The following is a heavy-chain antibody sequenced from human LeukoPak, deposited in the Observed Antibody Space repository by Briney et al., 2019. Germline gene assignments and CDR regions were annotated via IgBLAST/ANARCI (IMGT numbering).Heavy chain of an antibody. CDR1: GYTFTSYY. V-gene: IGHV1-46*01. CDR3: FLRSSGPYNWFDP. J-gene: IGHJ5*02. D-gene: IGHD6-19*01. Sequence: ASVKVSCKASGYTFTSYYMHWVRQAPGQGLEWMGIINPSGGSTSYAQKFQGRVTMTRDTSTSTVYMELSSLRSEDTAVYCCFLRSSGPYNWFDPWGQGTLVTVSS. CDR2: INPSGGST.